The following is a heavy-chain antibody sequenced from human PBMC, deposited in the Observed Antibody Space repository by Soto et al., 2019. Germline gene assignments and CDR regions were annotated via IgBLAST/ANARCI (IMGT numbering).Heavy chain of an antibody. D-gene: IGHD2-8*01. CDR2: MNPDSGNT. J-gene: IGHJ5*02. CDR1: GYTFINYD. CDR3: ARRRGSNGWFDL. V-gene: IGHV1-8*01. Sequence: QVQLVQSGAEVKKPGASVKVSCKASGYTFINYDINWVRQATGQGLEWVGWMNPDSGNTGYAQNFKGRVTMTGNTSISSVYMELSSLTSEDTAVYYCARRRGSNGWFDLWGQGTLVTDSS.